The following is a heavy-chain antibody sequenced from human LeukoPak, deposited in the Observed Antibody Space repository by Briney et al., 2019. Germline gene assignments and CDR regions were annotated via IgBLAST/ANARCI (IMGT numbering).Heavy chain of an antibody. CDR2: ISGNGAST. Sequence: GGSLRLSCAASGFTFSSYAMSWVRQAPGKGLEWVSVISGNGASTYYADSVKGRFTISRDNSKNTLYLQMNSLRAEDTAVYYCARDLEMATTLDYWGQGTLVTVSS. D-gene: IGHD5-24*01. CDR1: GFTFSSYA. V-gene: IGHV3-23*01. J-gene: IGHJ4*02. CDR3: ARDLEMATTLDY.